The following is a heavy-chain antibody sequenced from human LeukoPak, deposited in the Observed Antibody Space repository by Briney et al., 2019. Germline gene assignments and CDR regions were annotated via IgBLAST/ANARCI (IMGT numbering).Heavy chain of an antibody. CDR1: GGSFSGYY. V-gene: IGHV4-34*01. CDR2: INHSGST. CDR3: ARDAIYGSGFFDY. D-gene: IGHD3-10*01. Sequence: SETLSLTCAVYGGSFSGYYWSWIRQPPGKGLEWIGEINHSGSTNYNPSLKSRVAISVDTSKNQFSLKLSSVTAADTAVYYCARDAIYGSGFFDYWGQGTLVTVPS. J-gene: IGHJ4*02.